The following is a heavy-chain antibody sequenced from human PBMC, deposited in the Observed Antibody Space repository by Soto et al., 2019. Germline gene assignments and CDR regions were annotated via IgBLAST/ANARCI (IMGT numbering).Heavy chain of an antibody. CDR1: GYTFTGYA. Sequence: QVQLVQSGAEEKKPGASVKVSCKASGYTFTGYAMHWVRQAPGQRLEWMGWINAGNGNTKYSQKFQGRVTITRDTSASPAYRELSSLRSEDTAVYYCARAVAVPADFDYWGPGTLVTVSS. CDR2: INAGNGNT. V-gene: IGHV1-3*05. CDR3: ARAVAVPADFDY. J-gene: IGHJ4*02. D-gene: IGHD6-19*01.